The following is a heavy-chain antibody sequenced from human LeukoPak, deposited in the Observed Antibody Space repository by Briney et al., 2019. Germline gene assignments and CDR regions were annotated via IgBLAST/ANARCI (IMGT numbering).Heavy chain of an antibody. CDR2: IYSGGST. Sequence: GGSLRLYCAASGFTVSSNYMSWVRQAPGKGLEWVSVIYSGGSTYYADSVKGRFTISRDNSKNTLYLQMNSLRAEDTAVYYCAKDPRRYSRTGGYFDYWGQGTLVTVSS. V-gene: IGHV3-53*01. J-gene: IGHJ4*02. CDR1: GFTVSSNY. D-gene: IGHD6-13*01. CDR3: AKDPRRYSRTGGYFDY.